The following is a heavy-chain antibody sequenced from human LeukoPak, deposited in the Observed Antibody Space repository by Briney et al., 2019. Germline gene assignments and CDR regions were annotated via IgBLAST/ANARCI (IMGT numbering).Heavy chain of an antibody. CDR1: RGSISGSIRSHY. V-gene: IGHV4-4*09. Sequence: SETLSLTCNVSRGSISGSIRSHYWSWLRQPPGKGLEWIGYISSSGSTNDNPSLRSQVTISVDTSKNQSFLNLSSVSAADTAVYYCARIPLGYSGAYYFDYWGQGTLVTVSP. D-gene: IGHD5-12*01. CDR3: ARIPLGYSGAYYFDY. CDR2: ISSSGST. J-gene: IGHJ4*02.